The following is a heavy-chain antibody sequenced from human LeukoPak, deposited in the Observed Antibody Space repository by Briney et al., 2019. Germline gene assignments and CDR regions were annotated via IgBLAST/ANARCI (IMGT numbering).Heavy chain of an antibody. CDR3: ARDVYYDSSRGYLQY. CDR1: GFTFSSYG. J-gene: IGHJ1*01. CDR2: ISGSGSGGST. D-gene: IGHD3-22*01. V-gene: IGHV3-NL1*01. Sequence: PGGSLRLSCAASGFTFSSYGMHWVRQAPGKGLEWVSNISGSGSGGSTYYADSVKGRFTISRDISKNTVYLQMNSLRVEDTAVYYCARDVYYDSSRGYLQYWGQGTLVTVSS.